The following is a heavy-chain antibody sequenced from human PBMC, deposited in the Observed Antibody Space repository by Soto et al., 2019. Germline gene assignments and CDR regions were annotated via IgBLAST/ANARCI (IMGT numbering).Heavy chain of an antibody. D-gene: IGHD2-2*01. J-gene: IGHJ4*02. Sequence: SETLSLTCIVSGGSISNYYWSWIRQPPGKGLEWIGYIYYIGSTNYNPSLQSRVTISVDTSKNQFSLKLSSLTAADTAVYYCARAVLPATAPFDYWGQGTLVTVSS. CDR1: GGSISNYY. V-gene: IGHV4-59*01. CDR2: IYYIGST. CDR3: ARAVLPATAPFDY.